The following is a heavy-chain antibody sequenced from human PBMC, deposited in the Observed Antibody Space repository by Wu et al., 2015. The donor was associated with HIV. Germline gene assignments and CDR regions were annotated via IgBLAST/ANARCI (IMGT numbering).Heavy chain of an antibody. CDR2: TNLNTGGT. V-gene: IGHV1-2*02. CDR3: ARDELFRVDDAFDL. CDR1: GNTLTDVS. J-gene: IGHJ3*01. D-gene: IGHD3-10*01. Sequence: QVHLVQSGAEVKKPGASVKVSCKVSGNTLTDVSIHWVRQAPGKGLEWMGWTNLNTGGTNYAPKFQGRVTMTRDTSISTAYIELSRLTSDDTAVYYCARDELFRVDDAFDLWGQGDTGHRLF.